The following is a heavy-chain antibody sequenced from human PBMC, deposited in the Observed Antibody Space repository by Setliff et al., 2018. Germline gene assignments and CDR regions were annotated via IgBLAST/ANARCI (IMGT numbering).Heavy chain of an antibody. D-gene: IGHD3-10*01. J-gene: IGHJ4*02. CDR1: GGSLSGYF. CDR2: INHSGIT. Sequence: SETLSLTCAVYGGSLSGYFWTWIRQPPGKGLEWIGEINHSGITNYNPSLKSRVTISVDTSKNQFSLKLSSVTAADTAVYYCARSLGSGSYYNSRPYYSDYWGQGTLVTVSS. CDR3: ARSLGSGSYYNSRPYYSDY. V-gene: IGHV4-34*01.